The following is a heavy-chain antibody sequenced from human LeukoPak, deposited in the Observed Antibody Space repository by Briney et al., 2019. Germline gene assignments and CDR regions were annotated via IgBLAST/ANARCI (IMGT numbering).Heavy chain of an antibody. V-gene: IGHV3-53*01. D-gene: IGHD2-15*01. CDR1: GFTFSSYA. J-gene: IGHJ4*02. CDR3: ARLLRGSLDY. CDR2: IYSGGST. Sequence: GGSLRLSCAASGFTFSSYAMSWVRQAPGKGLEWVSVIYSGGSTYYADSVKGRFTISRDNSKNTLYLQMNSLRAEDTAVYYCARLLRGSLDYWGQGTLVTVSS.